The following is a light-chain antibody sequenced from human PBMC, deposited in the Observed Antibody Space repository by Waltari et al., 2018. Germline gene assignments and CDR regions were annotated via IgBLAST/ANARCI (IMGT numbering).Light chain of an antibody. V-gene: IGKV3-20*01. CDR3: QQYGSSVLYT. Sequence: VLTQSPGTLSLSPGERATLSCRASQSLTKRYLAWYQQKPGQAPRLLIYGAASRATGIPDRFSGSGSGTDFTLTISRLEPEDFAVYYCQQYGSSVLYTFGQGTKLEFK. J-gene: IGKJ2*01. CDR2: GAA. CDR1: QSLTKRY.